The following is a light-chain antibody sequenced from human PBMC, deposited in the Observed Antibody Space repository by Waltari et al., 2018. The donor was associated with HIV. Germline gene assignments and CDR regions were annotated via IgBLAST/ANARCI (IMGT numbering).Light chain of an antibody. Sequence: EIVMTQSPATLSVSPGERATVSCRASQSIASNLAWYQQKPGQAPRLLIHGASTRATGIPGRFSGSGSGTEFTLTISSLQSEDFAVYYCQQYNNWPITFGQGTRLEIK. CDR3: QQYNNWPIT. CDR1: QSIASN. J-gene: IGKJ5*01. CDR2: GAS. V-gene: IGKV3-15*01.